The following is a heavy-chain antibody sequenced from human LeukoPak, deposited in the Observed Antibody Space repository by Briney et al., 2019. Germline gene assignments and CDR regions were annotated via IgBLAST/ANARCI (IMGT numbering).Heavy chain of an antibody. V-gene: IGHV4-4*02. CDR3: AREGGPYRPLDY. Sequence: PSGTLSLTCGVSGGSITITNYWTWVRQPPGKGLEWIGEVNLQGSTNYNPSLMGRVAIPVDTSENHISLQLTSVTAADTAVYYCAREGGPYRPLDYSGQGTLVTVSS. CDR1: GGSITITNY. J-gene: IGHJ4*02. CDR2: VNLQGST.